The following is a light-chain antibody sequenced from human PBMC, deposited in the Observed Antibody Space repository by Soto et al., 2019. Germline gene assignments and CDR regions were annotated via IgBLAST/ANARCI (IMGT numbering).Light chain of an antibody. J-gene: IGKJ1*01. CDR2: DAS. CDR3: QQYNSYSQT. Sequence: DIQMTQSPSTLSASVGDGVTITCRASQSISSWLAWYQQKPGKAPKLLIYDASILESGVPSRCSGSGSGTEFTLTISSLQPDDFATYYCQQYNSYSQTFGQGTKV. CDR1: QSISSW. V-gene: IGKV1-5*01.